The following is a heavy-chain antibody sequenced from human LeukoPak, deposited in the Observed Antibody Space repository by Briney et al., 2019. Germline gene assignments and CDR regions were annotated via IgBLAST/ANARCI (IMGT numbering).Heavy chain of an antibody. CDR1: GGSFSDSD. V-gene: IGHV4-34*01. D-gene: IGHD1-1*01. J-gene: IGHJ4*02. CDR2: VNESGTT. Sequence: SETLSLTCDVYGGSFSDSDWSWSRQAPGKGLQWMGEVNESGTTNCDPSLKSRVTMSIDTSKSQFSLSLRSVTAADTGVYFCARYVPVKTGPTRASFDYWGQGILVTVSS. CDR3: ARYVPVKTGPTRASFDY.